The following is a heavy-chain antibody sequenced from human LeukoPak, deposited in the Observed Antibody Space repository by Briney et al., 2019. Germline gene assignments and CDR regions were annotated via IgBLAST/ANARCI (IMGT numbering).Heavy chain of an antibody. CDR3: AKSGGVGLRLGESYWPLDY. CDR1: GFTFSSYG. CDR2: ISYDGSNK. Sequence: GRSLRLSCAASGFTFSSYGMHWVRQAPGKGLEWVAVISYDGSNKYYADSVKGRFTISRDNSKNTLYLQMNSLRAEDTAAYYCAKSGGVGLRLGESYWPLDYWGQGTLVTVSS. V-gene: IGHV3-30*18. D-gene: IGHD3-16*01. J-gene: IGHJ4*02.